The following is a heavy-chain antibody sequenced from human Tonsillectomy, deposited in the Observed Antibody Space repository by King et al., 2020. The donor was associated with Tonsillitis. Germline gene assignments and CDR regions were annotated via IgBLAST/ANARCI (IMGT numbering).Heavy chain of an antibody. Sequence: QLVQSGAEVKKPGASVKVSCKASGYTFTGYYIHWVRQAPGQGLEWMGWINPNSGGTNYAQKFQGRVTMTRDTSITTDYMELSRLRSDDTAVYYCARSGVSGGNTSPSNWFAPWGREPLAPVP. CDR3: ARSGVSGGNTSPSNWFAP. V-gene: IGHV1-2*02. CDR2: INPNSGGT. CDR1: GYTFTGYY. J-gene: IGHJ5*02. D-gene: IGHD4-23*01.